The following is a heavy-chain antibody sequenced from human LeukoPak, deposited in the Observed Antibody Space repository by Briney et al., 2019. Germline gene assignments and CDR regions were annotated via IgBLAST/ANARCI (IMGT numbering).Heavy chain of an antibody. V-gene: IGHV1-2*02. CDR1: GYTFSGYY. CDR2: INPNSGGT. Sequence: ASVKVSCTASGYTFSGYYLNWVRQAPGQGLEWVGWINPNSGGTNYAQKFQGRVTMTRDTSITTVYMELSRTSSYDTDGCYCSREDYWGQGTLVTVSS. J-gene: IGHJ4*02. CDR3: SREDY.